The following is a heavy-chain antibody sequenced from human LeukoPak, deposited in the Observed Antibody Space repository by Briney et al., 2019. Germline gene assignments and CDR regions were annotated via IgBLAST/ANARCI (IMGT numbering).Heavy chain of an antibody. CDR1: GGTFSSYA. D-gene: IGHD4-17*01. J-gene: IGHJ4*02. CDR2: IIPIFGTA. V-gene: IGHV1-69*06. CDR3: ARVGYGEYAIDY. Sequence: ASVKVSCKASGGTFSSYAISWVRQAPGQGLEWMGGIIPIFGTANYAQKFQGRVTITADKSTSTAYMEMSSLRSEDTAVYYCARVGYGEYAIDYWGQGTLVTVSS.